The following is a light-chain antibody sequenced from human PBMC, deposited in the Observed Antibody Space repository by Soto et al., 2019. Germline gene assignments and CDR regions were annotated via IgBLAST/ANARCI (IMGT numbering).Light chain of an antibody. CDR1: SSDIGGFNY. V-gene: IGLV2-14*03. J-gene: IGLJ2*01. CDR3: TSYSSSTTHVV. Sequence: QSALTQPASVSGSPGRSVTISCTGSSSDIGGFNYVSWYQHLPGRAPQLIIYDVTNRPSGISYRFSASKSGGTASLTISGLQAEDEGYYYCTSYSSSTTHVVFGGGTKLTLL. CDR2: DVT.